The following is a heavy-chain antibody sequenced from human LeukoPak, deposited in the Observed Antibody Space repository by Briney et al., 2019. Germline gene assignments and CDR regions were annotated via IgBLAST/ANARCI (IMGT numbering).Heavy chain of an antibody. V-gene: IGHV4-59*08. J-gene: IGHJ4*02. D-gene: IGHD6-6*01. CDR3: ARLGQLGNY. CDR2: ISDSGST. Sequence: PSGTLSLTCAVSGGSISSSYWSWIRQPPGKGLEWIGYISDSGSTNYNPSLKSRVTMSVDTSKNQVSLKLSSVTAADTAVYYCARLGQLGNYWGQGTLVTVSS. CDR1: GGSISSSY.